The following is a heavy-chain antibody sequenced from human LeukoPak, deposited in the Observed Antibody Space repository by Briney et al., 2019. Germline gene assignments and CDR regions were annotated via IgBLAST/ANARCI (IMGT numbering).Heavy chain of an antibody. J-gene: IGHJ4*02. CDR3: ARSVWVLWFGGFDY. Sequence: PSETLSLTCAVYGGSFSGYYWSWIRQPPGKGLEWIGEINHSGSTNYNPSLKSRVTISVDTSKNQFSLKLSSVTAADTAVYYCARSVWVLWFGGFDYWGQGTLVTVSS. CDR2: INHSGST. CDR1: GGSFSGYY. V-gene: IGHV4-34*01. D-gene: IGHD3-10*01.